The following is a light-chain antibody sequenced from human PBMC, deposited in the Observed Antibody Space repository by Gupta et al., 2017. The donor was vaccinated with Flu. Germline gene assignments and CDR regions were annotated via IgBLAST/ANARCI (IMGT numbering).Light chain of an antibody. Sequence: QSALTQPASVSGSPGQSITISCTGTSSDVGRYNYVSWFQQYPGKAPKLMIYEVSNWPSGVSNRFSGSKSGNTASLTISGLQAEDEADYYCSSFTSSLTWVCGGGTKL. CDR1: SSDVGRYNY. J-gene: IGLJ3*02. CDR3: SSFTSSLTWV. V-gene: IGLV2-14*01. CDR2: EVS.